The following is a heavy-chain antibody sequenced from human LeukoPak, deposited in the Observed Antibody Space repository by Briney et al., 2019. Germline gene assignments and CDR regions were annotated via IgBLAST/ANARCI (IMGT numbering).Heavy chain of an antibody. J-gene: IGHJ4*02. CDR2: IYSGGST. CDR3: ARGRDDFWSGYPFY. Sequence: GGSLRLSCAASGFTVSSNYMSWVRQAPGKGLEWVSVIYSGGSTYYADSVKGRFTISRDNSKNTLYLQMNSLRAEDTAAYYCARGRDDFWSGYPFYWGQGTLVTVSS. D-gene: IGHD3-3*01. V-gene: IGHV3-66*02. CDR1: GFTVSSNY.